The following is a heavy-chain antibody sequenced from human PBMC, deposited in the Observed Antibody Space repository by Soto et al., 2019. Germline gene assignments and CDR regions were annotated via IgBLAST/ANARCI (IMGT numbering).Heavy chain of an antibody. CDR2: IYFDGITT. CDR3: ARGGSMGIDY. V-gene: IGHV3-74*01. D-gene: IGHD1-26*01. CDR1: GFTFNTHW. Sequence: EVQLVESGGGVVQPGGSLRLSCTASGFTFNTHWMHWVRQAPVKGLVWVSRIYFDGITTNYADSVKGLLTVSRDNAKNIVDLHVNPLRDEDTAVYYCARGGSMGIDYWGQGTLVTVSS. J-gene: IGHJ4*02.